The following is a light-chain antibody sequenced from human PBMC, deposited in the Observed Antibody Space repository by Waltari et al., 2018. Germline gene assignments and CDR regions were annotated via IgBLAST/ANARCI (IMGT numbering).Light chain of an antibody. CDR2: DVS. V-gene: IGLV2-14*03. Sequence: QSALTQPASVSGSPGQSITISCTGTSSDVGGYKYFSRYQQHPGKAPKLMIYDVSNRPSGVSNRFSGSKSGNTASLTISGLQAEDEADYYCSSYTSSSTLVVFGGGTKLTVL. CDR3: SSYTSSSTLVV. J-gene: IGLJ2*01. CDR1: SSDVGGYKY.